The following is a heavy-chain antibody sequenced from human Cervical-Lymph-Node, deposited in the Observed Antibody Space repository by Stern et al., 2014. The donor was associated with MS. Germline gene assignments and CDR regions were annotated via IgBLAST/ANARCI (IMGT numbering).Heavy chain of an antibody. Sequence: QLVQSGAEVRKPGESLRISCKASGYSFNSYWIGWVRQMPGKGLEWVGIIYPGDSDPRYSPSFQGQVTISLDKSISTAYLQWSSLKASDTAMYYCAREAMALPYYFDYWGQGTLVTVSS. CDR1: GYSFNSYW. J-gene: IGHJ4*02. CDR3: AREAMALPYYFDY. D-gene: IGHD1-7*01. V-gene: IGHV5-51*01. CDR2: IYPGDSDP.